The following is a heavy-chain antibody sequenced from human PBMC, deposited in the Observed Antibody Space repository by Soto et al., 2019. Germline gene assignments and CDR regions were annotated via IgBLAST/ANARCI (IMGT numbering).Heavy chain of an antibody. J-gene: IGHJ4*02. V-gene: IGHV3-23*01. Sequence: EVQLLESGGGWVQPGGSLRLSCAASGFTFSNHVMSWVRQAPGKGPEWVSSINSRGDNTYYAGSVRGRFTISRDNSKSTLYLQMNSLRAEDTAVYYCGNGLENHYNYDYWGQGTLVTVSS. CDR1: GFTFSNHV. D-gene: IGHD3-16*01. CDR2: INSRGDNT. CDR3: GNGLENHYNYDY.